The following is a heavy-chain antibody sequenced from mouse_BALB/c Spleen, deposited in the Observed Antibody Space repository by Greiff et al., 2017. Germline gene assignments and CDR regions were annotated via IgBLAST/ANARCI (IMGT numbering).Heavy chain of an antibody. CDR1: GFTFSSYY. Sequence: DVKLQESGGGLVKLGGSLKLSCAASGFTFSSYYMSWVRQTPEKRLELVAAINSNGGGTYYPDTVKGRFTITRDNAKNTLYLQMSSLKSEDTALYYCARQRDIYYDYVSYYAVDYWGKGTSDTVSS. CDR3: ARQRDIYYDYVSYYAVDY. J-gene: IGHJ4*01. V-gene: IGHV5-6-2*01. D-gene: IGHD2-4*01. CDR2: INSNGGGT.